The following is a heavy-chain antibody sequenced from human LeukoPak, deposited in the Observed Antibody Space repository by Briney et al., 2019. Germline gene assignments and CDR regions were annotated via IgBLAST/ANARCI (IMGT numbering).Heavy chain of an antibody. CDR3: ARLKVAAEVYSFDY. CDR1: GGSISSYY. D-gene: IGHD6-25*01. J-gene: IGHJ4*02. CDR2: IYTSGST. V-gene: IGHV4-4*07. Sequence: TSETLSLTCTVSGGSISSYYWSWIRQPAGKGLEWIGRIYTSGSTNYNPSLKSRVTISVDTSKNQFSLKLSSVTAADTAVYYCARLKVAAEVYSFDYWGQGTLVTVSS.